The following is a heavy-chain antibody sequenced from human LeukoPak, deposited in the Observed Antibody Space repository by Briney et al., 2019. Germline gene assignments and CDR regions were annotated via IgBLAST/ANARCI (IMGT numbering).Heavy chain of an antibody. D-gene: IGHD6-13*01. CDR3: AADPQQLVRGYYYHGMDV. Sequence: SETLSLTCTASGGSISSYYWSWIRQPAGKGLEWIGRIYTSGSTNYNPSLKSRVTMSVDTSKNQFSLKLSSVTAADTAVYDGAADPQQLVRGYYYHGMDVWGQGTTVTVSS. J-gene: IGHJ6*02. CDR2: IYTSGST. V-gene: IGHV4-4*07. CDR1: GGSISSYY.